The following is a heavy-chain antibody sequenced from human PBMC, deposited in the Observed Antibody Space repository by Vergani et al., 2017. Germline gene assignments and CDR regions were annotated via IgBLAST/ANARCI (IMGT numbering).Heavy chain of an antibody. J-gene: IGHJ4*02. D-gene: IGHD2-15*01. CDR2: VFWDDDK. V-gene: IGHV2-5*02. CDR3: THRPDCSVGHCYDDY. Sequence: QITLKESGPTLVKPTQTLTLTCTFSGFSLTTRGVAVGWIRQPPGKALEWLAIVFWDDDKRYCPSLRNRVTITRDTSRNQVVLTMTNIDPVDTATYYCTHRPDCSVGHCYDDYWGQGTLVTVSS. CDR1: GFSLTTRGVA.